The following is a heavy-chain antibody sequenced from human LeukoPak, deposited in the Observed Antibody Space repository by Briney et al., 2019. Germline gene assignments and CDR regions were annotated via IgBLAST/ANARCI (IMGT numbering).Heavy chain of an antibody. CDR2: IYYSGST. J-gene: IGHJ3*02. Sequence: SETLSLTCTVSGGSISSYYRSWIRQPPGKGLEWIGYIYYSGSTNYNPSLKSRVTMSVDTSKNQFSLKLSSVTAADTAVYYCARGASSGWYGEDDAFDIWGQGTMVTVSS. V-gene: IGHV4-59*12. D-gene: IGHD6-19*01. CDR3: ARGASSGWYGEDDAFDI. CDR1: GGSISSYY.